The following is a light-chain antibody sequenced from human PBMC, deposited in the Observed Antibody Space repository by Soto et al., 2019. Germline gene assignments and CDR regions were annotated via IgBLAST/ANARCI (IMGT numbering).Light chain of an antibody. CDR3: QQYGSSPLWT. CDR1: QSISRT. CDR2: DAS. Sequence: VMTQSPSTLFVSPGERATLSCRASQSISRTLAWYQQKSGQPPRLLIYDASTRATGFPARFSGSGSGTEFTLTISRLEPEDFAVYYCQQYGSSPLWTFGQGTKVDIK. J-gene: IGKJ1*01. V-gene: IGKV3D-15*01.